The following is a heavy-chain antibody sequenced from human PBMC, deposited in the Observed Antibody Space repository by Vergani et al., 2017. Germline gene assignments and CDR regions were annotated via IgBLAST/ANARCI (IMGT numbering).Heavy chain of an antibody. CDR2: IDEYGNRA. D-gene: IGHD2-8*02. J-gene: IGHJ5*01. CDR1: GFSFNTYW. CDR3: VRTEYCTGIACNTRFDS. Sequence: EVQLLESGGGSVQSGGSLRLSCVASGFSFNTYWMHWVRQVPGKGLMWVARIDEYGNRATYGDFETGRFTISRDNAKNTVFLQMNNLRADDAGVYYCVRTEYCTGIACNTRFDSWGQGALVTDSS. V-gene: IGHV3-74*03.